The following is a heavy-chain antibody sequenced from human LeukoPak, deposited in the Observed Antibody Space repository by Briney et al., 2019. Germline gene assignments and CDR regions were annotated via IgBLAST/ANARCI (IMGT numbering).Heavy chain of an antibody. CDR1: GGTFSSYA. CDR3: ARDDTMVRGVHN. D-gene: IGHD3-10*01. Sequence: SVKVSCKASGGTFSSYAISWVRQAPGQGLEWMGGIIPIFGAANYAQKFQGRVTITADESTSTAYMELSSLRSEDTAVYYCARDDTMVRGVHNWGQGTLVTVSS. V-gene: IGHV1-69*01. J-gene: IGHJ4*02. CDR2: IIPIFGAA.